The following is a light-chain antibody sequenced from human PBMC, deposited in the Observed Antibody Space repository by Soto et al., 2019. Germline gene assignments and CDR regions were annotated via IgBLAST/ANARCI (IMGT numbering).Light chain of an antibody. V-gene: IGKV3-20*01. Sequence: EIVLTQSPGTLSLSPGERATLSCRASQSVSSSYLAWYQQKPGQAPRLLLYGASSRATGIPDRFSGSGSGTDFTLTISSPEPEDFAVYYCQQYGSSAPTTFGQGTKGEIK. CDR1: QSVSSSY. CDR2: GAS. J-gene: IGKJ1*01. CDR3: QQYGSSAPTT.